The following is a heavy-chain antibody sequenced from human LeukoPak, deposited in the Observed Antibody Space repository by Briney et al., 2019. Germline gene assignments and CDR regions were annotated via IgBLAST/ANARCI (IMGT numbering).Heavy chain of an antibody. D-gene: IGHD6-6*01. CDR3: PRLGDSTSRLYYFAS. V-gene: IGHV4-59*08. J-gene: IGHJ4*02. CDR2: ISYSGST. Sequence: SETLSLTCTVSGGSISSYYWSWIRQPPGKGLEWIGYISYSGSTYYNPSLKSRVTISVDTSKSQFSLKLSSLTAADTAVYYCPRLGDSTSRLYYFASGGQGTLVPGSS. CDR1: GGSISSYY.